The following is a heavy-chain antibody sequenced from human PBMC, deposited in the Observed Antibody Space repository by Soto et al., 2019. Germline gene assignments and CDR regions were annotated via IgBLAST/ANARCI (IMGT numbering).Heavy chain of an antibody. CDR2: ISGSDWST. J-gene: IGHJ4*02. CDR3: AKDRERDAWYEDY. D-gene: IGHD6-13*01. Sequence: PWWALRLGCVACVFSFSSYAMSWVRQAPGKGLAWVSVISGSDWSTYYADSVKGRFTISRDNSKNTLYLQMNSLRAEDTAVYYCAKDRERDAWYEDYWGQGTLVSVPS. V-gene: IGHV3-23*01. CDR1: VFSFSSYA.